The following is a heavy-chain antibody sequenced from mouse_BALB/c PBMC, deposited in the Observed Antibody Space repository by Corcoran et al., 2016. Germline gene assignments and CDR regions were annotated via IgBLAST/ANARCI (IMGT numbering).Heavy chain of an antibody. CDR2: ISYDGSN. J-gene: IGHJ2*01. V-gene: IGHV3-6*02. Sequence: DVQLQESGPGLVKPSQSLSLTCSVTGYSITSGYYWNWIRQFPGNKLEWMGYISYDGSNNYNPSLKNRISITLDTSKIQFCRKLNSVTTEDTCTYVGARDSSYFDYWGQGTTLTVSS. CDR3: ARDSSYFDY. CDR1: GYSITSGYY. D-gene: IGHD1-1*01.